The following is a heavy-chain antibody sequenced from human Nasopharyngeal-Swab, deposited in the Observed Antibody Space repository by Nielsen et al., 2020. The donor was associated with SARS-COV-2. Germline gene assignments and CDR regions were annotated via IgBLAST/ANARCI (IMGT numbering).Heavy chain of an antibody. Sequence: SVKVSCKASGGTFRSYAMGWVRQAPGQGLEWMGGIIPIFGTPKCAQKFQGRVTITADESTSTAYMELSSLRSEDTAVYYCAAGAQYSYGYSWGQGTLVTVSS. CDR1: GGTFRSYA. CDR2: IIPIFGTP. CDR3: AAGAQYSYGYS. V-gene: IGHV1-69*13. J-gene: IGHJ4*02. D-gene: IGHD5-18*01.